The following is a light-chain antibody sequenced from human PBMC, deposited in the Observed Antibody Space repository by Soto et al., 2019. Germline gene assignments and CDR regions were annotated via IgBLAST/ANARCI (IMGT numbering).Light chain of an antibody. J-gene: IGKJ1*01. CDR1: QSVSSSY. V-gene: IGKV3-20*01. CDR2: GAS. Sequence: EIVLTQSPGTLSLSPGERATLSCRASQSVSSSYLAWYQQKPGQAPRLLIYGASSRATGIPDRFSGSGSGTDFTVTISRLEREDFAVYYCHQYGSSPPGTFGEGTKVEIK. CDR3: HQYGSSPPGT.